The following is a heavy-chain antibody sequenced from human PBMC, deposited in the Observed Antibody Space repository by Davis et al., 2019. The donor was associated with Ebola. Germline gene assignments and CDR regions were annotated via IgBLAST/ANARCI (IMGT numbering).Heavy chain of an antibody. D-gene: IGHD4-23*01. V-gene: IGHV1-2*02. CDR3: ARGPPAVVTPDY. CDR1: GYTFTSYY. J-gene: IGHJ4*02. CDR2: INPNSGGT. Sequence: ASVTVSCKASGYTFTSYYMHWVRQAPGQGLEWMGWINPNSGGTNYAQKFQGRVTMTRATSISTAYMELSRLRSDDTAVYYCARGPPAVVTPDYWGQGTLVSVSS.